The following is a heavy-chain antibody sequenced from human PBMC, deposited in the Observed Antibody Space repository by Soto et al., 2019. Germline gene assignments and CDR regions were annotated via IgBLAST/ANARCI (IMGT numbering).Heavy chain of an antibody. D-gene: IGHD6-6*01. V-gene: IGHV3-33*01. CDR2: IWYDGSNK. CDR1: GFTFSSYG. CDR3: ARDPRYSSSSSSYFDY. J-gene: IGHJ4*02. Sequence: QVQLVESGGGVVQPGRSLRLSCAASGFTFSSYGMHWVRQAPGKGLEWVAVIWYDGSNKYYADSVKGRFTISRDNSKNPLYLQMNSLRAEDTAVYYCARDPRYSSSSSSYFDYWGQGTLVTVSS.